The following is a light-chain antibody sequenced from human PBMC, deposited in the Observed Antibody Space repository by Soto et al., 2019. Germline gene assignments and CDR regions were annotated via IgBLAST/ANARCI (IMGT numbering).Light chain of an antibody. J-gene: IGLJ1*01. CDR2: EVT. CDR3: SSYTTTSTYV. V-gene: IGLV2-14*01. CDR1: SSYVGGYDY. Sequence: QSVLSEPASLSGSPGPSVTISCTGTSSYVGGYDYVSWYQQHPGKAPKFMIYEVTNRPSGVSHRFSGSKSGNTASLTISGLQAEEEADYYCSSYTTTSTYVFGTGTKVTVL.